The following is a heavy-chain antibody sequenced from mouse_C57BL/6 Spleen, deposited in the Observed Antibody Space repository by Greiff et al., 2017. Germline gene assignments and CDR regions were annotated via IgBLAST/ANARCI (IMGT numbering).Heavy chain of an antibody. CDR2: ISSGGDYI. V-gene: IGHV5-9-1*02. CDR3: TRDLTGSWFAY. D-gene: IGHD4-1*01. CDR1: GFTFSSYA. J-gene: IGHJ3*01. Sequence: EVMLVESGEGLVKPGGSLKLSCAASGFTFSSYAMSWVRQTPEKRLEWVAYISSGGDYIYYADPVKGRFTISRDNARNTLYLQMSSLKSEDTAMYYCTRDLTGSWFAYWGQGTLVTVSA.